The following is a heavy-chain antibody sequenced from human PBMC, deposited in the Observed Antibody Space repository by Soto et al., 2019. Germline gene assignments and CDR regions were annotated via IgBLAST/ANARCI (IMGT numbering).Heavy chain of an antibody. Sequence: SETLSLTCAVYGGSFSGYYWSWIRQPPGKGLEWIGEINHSGSTNYNPSLKSRVTISVDTSKNQFSLKLSSVTAADTAVYYCASYYGSGSYYNWFDPWGQGTLVTVSS. V-gene: IGHV4-34*01. CDR3: ASYYGSGSYYNWFDP. CDR2: INHSGST. CDR1: GGSFSGYY. J-gene: IGHJ5*02. D-gene: IGHD3-10*01.